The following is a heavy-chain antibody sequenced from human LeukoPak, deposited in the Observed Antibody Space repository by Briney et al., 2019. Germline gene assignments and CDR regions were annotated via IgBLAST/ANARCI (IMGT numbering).Heavy chain of an antibody. V-gene: IGHV3-23*01. D-gene: IGHD1-26*01. CDR2: VSGSGGSK. J-gene: IGHJ4*02. Sequence: GGSLRLSCAASGFTFSSYAMSWVRQAPGKGLEWVSAVSGSGGSKYYADSVKGRFTISRDNSKNTLYLQMNSLRAEDTAVYYCAKSLAVGATPSNPFDYWGQGTLVTVSS. CDR3: AKSLAVGATPSNPFDY. CDR1: GFTFSSYA.